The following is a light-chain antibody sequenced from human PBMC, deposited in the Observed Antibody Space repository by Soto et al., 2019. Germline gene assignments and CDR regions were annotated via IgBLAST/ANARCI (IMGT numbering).Light chain of an antibody. Sequence: QSVLTQPASVSGSPGQSITISCTGASSDVGSYILVSWYQQHPGKAPKLMIYEGNKRPSGVSNRFSGSKSGNTASLTISGLQAEDEADHYCCSYAGQRVVFGGGTKVTVL. V-gene: IGLV2-23*01. CDR2: EGN. CDR3: CSYAGQRVV. J-gene: IGLJ2*01. CDR1: SSDVGSYIL.